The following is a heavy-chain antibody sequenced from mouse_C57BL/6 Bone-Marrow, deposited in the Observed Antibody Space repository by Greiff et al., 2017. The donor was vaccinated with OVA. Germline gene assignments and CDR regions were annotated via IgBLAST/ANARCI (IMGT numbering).Heavy chain of an antibody. CDR1: GYTFTSYW. CDR3: ARMGYVSRPAWFAY. Sequence: QVQLQQPGAELVMPGASVKLSCKASGYTFTSYWMHWVKQRPGQGLEWIGEIDPSDSYTNYNQKFKGKSTLTVDKSSSTAYMQLSSLTSEDSAVYYCARMGYVSRPAWFAYWGQGTLVTVSA. J-gene: IGHJ3*01. D-gene: IGHD1-1*01. CDR2: IDPSDSYT. V-gene: IGHV1-69*01.